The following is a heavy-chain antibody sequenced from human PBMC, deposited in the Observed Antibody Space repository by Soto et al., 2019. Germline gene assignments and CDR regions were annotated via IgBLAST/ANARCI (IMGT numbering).Heavy chain of an antibody. D-gene: IGHD6-13*01. CDR3: ARGKISSSWYKWQQTNWFDP. Sequence: SETLSLTCSVSGGSIIRYYWSWRRQPPGKGLEWIGYIYYSGSTNYNPSLKSRVTISVDTSKNQFSLKLSSVTAADTAVYYCARGKISSSWYKWQQTNWFDPWGQGTLVTAPQ. V-gene: IGHV4-59*01. CDR2: IYYSGST. J-gene: IGHJ5*02. CDR1: GGSIIRYY.